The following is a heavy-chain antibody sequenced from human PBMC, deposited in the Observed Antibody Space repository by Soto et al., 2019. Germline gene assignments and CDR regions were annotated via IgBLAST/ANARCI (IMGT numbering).Heavy chain of an antibody. CDR1: GGSISSSSYY. D-gene: IGHD3-22*01. CDR3: ARQGYDSTPGQRYNWFDP. J-gene: IGHJ5*02. CDR2: IYYSGST. V-gene: IGHV4-39*01. Sequence: ASETLSLTCTVSGGSISSSSYYWGWIRQPPGKGLEWIGSIYYSGSTYYNPPLKSRVTISVDTSKNQFSLKLSSVTAADTAVYYCARQGYDSTPGQRYNWFDPWGQGTLVTVSS.